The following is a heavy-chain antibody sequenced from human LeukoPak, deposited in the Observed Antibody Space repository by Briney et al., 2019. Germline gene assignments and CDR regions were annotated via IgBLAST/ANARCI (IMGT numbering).Heavy chain of an antibody. CDR1: GYTFTGYY. Sequence: ASVKVSCKASGYTFTGYYIHWVRQAPGQGLKWMGWINPNSGGTDYAQKFQGRVTMTRDTSINTAYMDLSRLTSDDTAVYYCARAYCSTTTCPRGYYHYSVDVWGKGTTVTVSS. J-gene: IGHJ6*03. V-gene: IGHV1-2*02. D-gene: IGHD2-2*01. CDR3: ARAYCSTTTCPRGYYHYSVDV. CDR2: INPNSGGT.